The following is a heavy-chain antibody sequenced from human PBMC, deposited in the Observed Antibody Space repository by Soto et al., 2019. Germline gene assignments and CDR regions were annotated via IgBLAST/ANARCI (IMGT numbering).Heavy chain of an antibody. J-gene: IGHJ4*02. CDR1: GFSLTTSAVA. V-gene: IGHV2-5*02. D-gene: IGHD1-26*01. CDR2: IYWDDDK. CDR3: ARRMGAMWWGY. Sequence: QITLKESGPTVVKPTQTLTLTCNVSGFSLTTSAVALGWIRQPPGKALEWLTLIYWDDDKRYSPSLKSRLTITRDTSKNQVVITMTNMDPVDTATYYCARRMGAMWWGYWGQGALVTVSS.